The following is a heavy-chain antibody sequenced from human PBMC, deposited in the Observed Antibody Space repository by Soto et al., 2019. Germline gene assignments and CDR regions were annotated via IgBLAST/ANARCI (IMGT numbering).Heavy chain of an antibody. D-gene: IGHD3-3*01. CDR3: AKDVLRFLEWLFLVNYYYMDV. J-gene: IGHJ6*03. CDR1: GFTFSSYG. CDR2: ISYDGSNK. Sequence: GGSLRLSCAASGFTFSSYGMHWVRQAPGKGLEWVAVISYDGSNKYYADSVKGRFTISRDNSKNTLYLQMNSLRAEDTAVYYCAKDVLRFLEWLFLVNYYYMDVWGKGNTVTVSS. V-gene: IGHV3-30*18.